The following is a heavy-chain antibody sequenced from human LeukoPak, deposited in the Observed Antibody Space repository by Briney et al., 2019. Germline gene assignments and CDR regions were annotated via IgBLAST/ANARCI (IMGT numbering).Heavy chain of an antibody. V-gene: IGHV4-59*01. D-gene: IGHD6-19*01. CDR2: IYHSETT. Sequence: SETLSLTCTVSNGSISTYYWSWIRQPLGKRLEWIGYIYHSETTIYNPPLKSRVTMSVDTSKNHFSLHLPSVPAADTPVYFCARDSFGSGWYALWGRDSLVTVSS. J-gene: IGHJ2*01. CDR3: ARDSFGSGWYAL. CDR1: NGSISTYY.